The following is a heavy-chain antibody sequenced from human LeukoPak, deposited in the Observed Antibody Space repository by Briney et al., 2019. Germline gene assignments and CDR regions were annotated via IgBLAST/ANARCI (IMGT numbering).Heavy chain of an antibody. CDR2: IKKDGSEK. D-gene: IGHD2-2*02. CDR3: ARVRGGYCSGTSCYNAFDI. CDR1: GFTFSSYW. Sequence: GGSLRLSCAASGFTFSSYWMDWVRQAPGKGLEWVSNIKKDGSEKYYVNTVKGRLTISRDNAQNSLYLQMNSMRREDTAVYYCARVRGGYCSGTSCYNAFDIWGQGTMVTVSS. J-gene: IGHJ3*02. V-gene: IGHV3-7*01.